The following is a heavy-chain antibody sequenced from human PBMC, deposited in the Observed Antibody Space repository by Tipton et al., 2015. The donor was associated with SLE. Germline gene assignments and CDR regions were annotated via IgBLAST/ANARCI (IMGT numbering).Heavy chain of an antibody. D-gene: IGHD3-22*01. Sequence: TLSLTCTVSGGSISSGSYYWGWIRQPPGKGLEWIGSIYYSGSTYYNPSLKSRVTISVDTSKNQFSLKLSSVTAADTAVYYCAAGRDYDSSGYYSHWGQGTLVTVSS. V-gene: IGHV4-39*01. CDR2: IYYSGST. CDR1: GGSISSGSYY. CDR3: AAGRDYDSSGYYSH. J-gene: IGHJ4*02.